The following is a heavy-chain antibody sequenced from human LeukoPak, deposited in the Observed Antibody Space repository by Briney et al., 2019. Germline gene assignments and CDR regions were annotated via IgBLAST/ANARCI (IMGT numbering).Heavy chain of an antibody. CDR1: GYSFTSYW. CDR3: ATLGVVVAGTGGGAFDI. Sequence: GESLKISCKGSGYSFTSYWIGWVLQMPGKGLEWMVIIFPGDSDTRYSPSFQGQVTISADKSISTAYLQWSSLKASDTAMYYCATLGVVVAGTGGGAFDIWGRGTMVTVSS. J-gene: IGHJ3*02. CDR2: IFPGDSDT. D-gene: IGHD6-19*01. V-gene: IGHV5-51*01.